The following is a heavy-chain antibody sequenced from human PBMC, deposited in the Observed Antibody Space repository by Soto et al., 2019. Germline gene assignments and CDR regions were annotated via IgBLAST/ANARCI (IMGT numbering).Heavy chain of an antibody. D-gene: IGHD2-15*01. CDR3: ATRHLSYCHGGTSNRFDF. Sequence: PGGSLRRSCVASGFTFTTYALSWVRQAPGKGQEWVSTISVSGDTTYYADSVKGRFAVSRDNSKNTIYLQMNSLRAEDTAIYHCATRHLSYCHGGTSNRFDFWGQRTLVTVSS. CDR2: ISVSGDTT. CDR1: GFTFTTYA. V-gene: IGHV3-23*01. J-gene: IGHJ4*02.